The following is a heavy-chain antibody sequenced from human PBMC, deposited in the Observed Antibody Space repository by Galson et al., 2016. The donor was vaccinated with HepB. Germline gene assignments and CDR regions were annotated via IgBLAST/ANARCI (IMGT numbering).Heavy chain of an antibody. CDR2: IIPTVDTA. CDR1: GGSFSSHA. V-gene: IGHV1-69*13. Sequence: SVKVSCKAFGGSFSSHAISWVRQAPGQGLEWMGGIIPTVDTAKYAQKFQGRVTITADESTTTIYMDVSSLRYEDTAVYYCARGLGYDDGRDVWGQGTTVTVAS. J-gene: IGHJ6*02. CDR3: ARGLGYDDGRDV. D-gene: IGHD5-12*01.